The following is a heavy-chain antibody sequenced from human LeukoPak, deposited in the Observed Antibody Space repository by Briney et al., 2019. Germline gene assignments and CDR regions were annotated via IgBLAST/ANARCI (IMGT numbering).Heavy chain of an antibody. CDR3: VHDIPGGEGFQH. D-gene: IGHD3-16*01. CDR2: IYGNNDK. Sequence: TLSLTCTVSGDSINNYYWSWIRQPPGKALEWLALIYGNNDKRYSPSLKSRLTITKDTSKNQVVLTMTNMDPVDTATYYCVHDIPGGEGFQHWGQGTLVTVSS. CDR1: GDSINNYYW. J-gene: IGHJ1*01. V-gene: IGHV2-5*01.